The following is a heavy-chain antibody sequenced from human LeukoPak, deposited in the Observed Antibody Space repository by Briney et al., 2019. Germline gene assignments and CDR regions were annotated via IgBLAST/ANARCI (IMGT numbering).Heavy chain of an antibody. Sequence: PSETLSLTCAVYGGSFSGYYWSWIRQPPGKGLEWIGEINHSGSTYYNPSLKSRVTISVDTSKNQFSLKLSSVTAADTAVYYCARRAVAGRNFDYWGQGTLVTVSS. J-gene: IGHJ4*02. CDR1: GGSFSGYY. CDR3: ARRAVAGRNFDY. CDR2: INHSGST. D-gene: IGHD6-19*01. V-gene: IGHV4-34*01.